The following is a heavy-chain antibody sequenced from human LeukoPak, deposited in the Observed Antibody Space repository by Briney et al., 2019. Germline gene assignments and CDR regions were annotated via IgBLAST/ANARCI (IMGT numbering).Heavy chain of an antibody. V-gene: IGHV3-21*01. Sequence: GGSLRLSCAASGFTFSSYSMNWVRQAPGKGLEWVSSISSSSSYIYYADSVKGRFTISRDNAKNSLYLQMDSLRAEDTAVYYCATNSGKRFDYWGQGTLVTVSS. J-gene: IGHJ4*02. CDR3: ATNSGKRFDY. CDR1: GFTFSSYS. CDR2: ISSSSSYI. D-gene: IGHD1-1*01.